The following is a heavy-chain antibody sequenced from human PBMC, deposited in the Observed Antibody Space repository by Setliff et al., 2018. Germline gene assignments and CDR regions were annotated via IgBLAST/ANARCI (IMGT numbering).Heavy chain of an antibody. CDR3: VREEGYYYDSTDYYYYMDV. V-gene: IGHV1-69*05. J-gene: IGHJ6*03. CDR2: TIPMFGTT. CDR1: GATFSSYG. D-gene: IGHD3-22*01. Sequence: ASVKVSCKASGATFSSYGISWVRQAPGQGLEWMGGTIPMFGTTEYAQKFQGRLTIITDESTNTAFMQLSSLRSDDTAVYYCVREEGYYYDSTDYYYYMDVWGKGTTVTVSS.